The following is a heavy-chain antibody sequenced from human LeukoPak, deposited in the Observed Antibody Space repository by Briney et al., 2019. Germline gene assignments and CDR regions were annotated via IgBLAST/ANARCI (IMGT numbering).Heavy chain of an antibody. Sequence: ASVKVSCKASGYTFTSYGIRWVRQAPGQGLEWMGWISAYNGNTNYAQKLQGRVTMTTDTSTSTAYMELRSLRSDDTAVYYCARPHYDILTGYFNAFDIWGQGTMVTVSS. D-gene: IGHD3-9*01. CDR2: ISAYNGNT. CDR3: ARPHYDILTGYFNAFDI. V-gene: IGHV1-18*01. CDR1: GYTFTSYG. J-gene: IGHJ3*02.